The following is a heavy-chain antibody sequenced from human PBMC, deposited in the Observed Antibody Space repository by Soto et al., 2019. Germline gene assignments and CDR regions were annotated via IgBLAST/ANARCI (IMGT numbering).Heavy chain of an antibody. CDR3: AREGALPYGGNPDYYATLDV. D-gene: IGHD2-15*01. Sequence: QVQLQESGPGLLKPSQTLSLTCTVSGGSIISGEYYWSWIRQAPGKGLEWIGLIYYRDITDYTPSRKGRVAISMETSKNHFSLSLTSVTAADTAVYYCAREGALPYGGNPDYYATLDVWGQGTTVTVSS. V-gene: IGHV4-30-4*01. CDR1: GGSIISGEYY. CDR2: IYYRDIT. J-gene: IGHJ6*02.